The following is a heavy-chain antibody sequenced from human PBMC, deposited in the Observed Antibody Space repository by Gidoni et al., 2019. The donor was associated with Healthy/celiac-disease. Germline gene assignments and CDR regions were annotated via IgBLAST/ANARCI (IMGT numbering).Heavy chain of an antibody. Sequence: QLQLQESGPGLVKPSATLSLTCTVAGGSISSSSYYWGWSRQPPGKGLEWIGSLYYSGSTYYNPSLKSRVTISVDTSKNQFSLKLSSVTAADTAVYYCARRTSTITMVRGSEVDYWGQGTLVTVSS. D-gene: IGHD3-10*01. V-gene: IGHV4-39*01. CDR3: ARRTSTITMVRGSEVDY. CDR2: LYYSGST. J-gene: IGHJ4*02. CDR1: GGSISSSSYY.